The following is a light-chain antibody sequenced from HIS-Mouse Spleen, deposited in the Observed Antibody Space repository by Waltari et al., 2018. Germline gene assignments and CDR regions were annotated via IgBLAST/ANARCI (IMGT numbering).Light chain of an antibody. V-gene: IGLV3-10*01. J-gene: IGLJ2*01. Sequence: SYELTQPPSLSVSPGQTARIIGSADAFPNKYADRYQQKSGQAPVLVIYEDSKRPSGIPERFSGSSSGTMATLTISGAQVEDEADYYCYSTDSSGNHRVFGGGTKLTVL. CDR1: AFPNKY. CDR2: EDS. CDR3: YSTDSSGNHRV.